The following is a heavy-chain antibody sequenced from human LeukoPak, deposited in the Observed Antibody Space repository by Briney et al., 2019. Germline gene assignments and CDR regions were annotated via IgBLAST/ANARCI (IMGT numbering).Heavy chain of an antibody. V-gene: IGHV3-33*01. J-gene: IGHJ4*02. CDR1: GFTFSSYG. CDR2: IWYDGSNK. CDR3: AREIRYYGSGSHEGY. D-gene: IGHD3-10*01. Sequence: PGGSLRLSCAASGFTFSSYGMHWVRQAPGKGLEWVAVIWYDGSNKYYADSVEGRFTISRDNSKNTLYLQMNSLRAEDTAVYYCAREIRYYGSGSHEGYWGQGTLVTVSS.